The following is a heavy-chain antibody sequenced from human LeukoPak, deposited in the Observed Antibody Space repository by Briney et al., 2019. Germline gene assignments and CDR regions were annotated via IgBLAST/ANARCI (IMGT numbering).Heavy chain of an antibody. CDR1: GFTFSNYA. Sequence: GGSLRLSCAASGFTFSNYAMSWVRQAPGKGLEWVSAFSGSGGSTYYADSVKGRFTISRDNSKNTLYLQMNSLRAGDTAVYYCATSGLSRFGFWGQGTLVTVSS. CDR3: ATSGLSRFGF. V-gene: IGHV3-23*01. CDR2: FSGSGGST. J-gene: IGHJ4*02. D-gene: IGHD2/OR15-2a*01.